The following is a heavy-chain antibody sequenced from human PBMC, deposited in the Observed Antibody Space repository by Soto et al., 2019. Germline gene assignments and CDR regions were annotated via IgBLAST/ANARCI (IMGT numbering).Heavy chain of an antibody. CDR1: GYTFTSYG. CDR2: ISAYNGNT. CDR3: ARVGNYDILTGYLYYYYGMAV. Sequence: VQLVQSGAEVKKTGASVKVSCKASGYTFTSYGISWVRQAPGQGLEWMGWISAYNGNTNYAQKLQGRVTMTTDTATSPAYMELRSLRSDDTAVYYCARVGNYDILTGYLYYYYGMAVWGQVTTVTVSS. J-gene: IGHJ6*02. V-gene: IGHV1-18*01. D-gene: IGHD3-9*01.